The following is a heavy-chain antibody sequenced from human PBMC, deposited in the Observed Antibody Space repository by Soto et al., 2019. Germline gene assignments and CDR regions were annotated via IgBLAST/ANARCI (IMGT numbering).Heavy chain of an antibody. CDR3: ASGYAYGQFDY. Sequence: GGSLRLSCAASGFTFSSYSMNWVRQAPGKGLEWVSSISSSSSYIYYADSVKGRFTISRDNAKNSLYLQMNGLRAEDTAVYYCASGYAYGQFDYWGQGTLVTVSS. J-gene: IGHJ4*02. D-gene: IGHD5-18*01. V-gene: IGHV3-21*01. CDR2: ISSSSSYI. CDR1: GFTFSSYS.